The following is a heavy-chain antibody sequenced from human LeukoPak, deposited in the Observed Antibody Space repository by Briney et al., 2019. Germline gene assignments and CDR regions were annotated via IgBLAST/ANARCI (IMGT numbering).Heavy chain of an antibody. CDR1: GFTFSNYD. Sequence: PGASLRLSCAASGFTFSNYDMSWVRQAPGKGLEWVSAITGSGGGTYYADCVKGRFTIARDNSKNTLYLQMNSLRAEDTAVYYCAKWGDYDVLTGYYDPDYWGQGTLVTVSS. D-gene: IGHD3-9*01. J-gene: IGHJ4*02. CDR2: ITGSGGGT. CDR3: AKWGDYDVLTGYYDPDY. V-gene: IGHV3-23*01.